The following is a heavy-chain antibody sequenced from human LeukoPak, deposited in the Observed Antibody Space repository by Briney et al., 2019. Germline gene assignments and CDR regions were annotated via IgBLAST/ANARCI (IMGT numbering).Heavy chain of an antibody. Sequence: GASVKVSCKASGYTFTSYYMHWVRQAPGQGLEWMGIINPSGGSTSYAQKFQGRVTMTRDTSTSTVYMELSRLTSDDTAVYYCARKFDILTSYDNWFDPWGQGTLVTVSS. V-gene: IGHV1-46*01. CDR1: GYTFTSYY. CDR2: INPSGGST. J-gene: IGHJ5*02. CDR3: ARKFDILTSYDNWFDP. D-gene: IGHD3-9*01.